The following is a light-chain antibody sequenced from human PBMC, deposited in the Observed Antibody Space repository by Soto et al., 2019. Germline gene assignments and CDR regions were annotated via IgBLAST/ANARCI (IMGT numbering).Light chain of an antibody. Sequence: EFVLTQSPGKLSLSPGERATLSCRASQSISSSFLAWYQQKPGQAPRLRIYGASSRGTGIPDRFSGSGSATDFNLTISRLEPEDFAVYYCQQYGSSPPLTFGGGPKVESK. CDR3: QQYGSSPPLT. CDR2: GAS. CDR1: QSISSSF. V-gene: IGKV3-20*01. J-gene: IGKJ4*01.